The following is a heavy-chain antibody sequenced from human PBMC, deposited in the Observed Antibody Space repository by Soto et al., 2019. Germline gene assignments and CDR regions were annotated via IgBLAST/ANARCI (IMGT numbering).Heavy chain of an antibody. V-gene: IGHV6-1*01. CDR1: GDSVSSNSAA. J-gene: IGHJ6*02. D-gene: IGHD6-19*01. Sequence: PSQTLSLTCAICGDSVSSNSAAWNWIRQSPSRGLEWLGRTYYRSKWYNDYAVSVKSRITINPDTSKNQFSLQLNSVTPEDTAVYHCAASIQEQWLAYYYYGMDVWGQGTTVTVSS. CDR3: AASIQEQWLAYYYYGMDV. CDR2: TYYRSKWYN.